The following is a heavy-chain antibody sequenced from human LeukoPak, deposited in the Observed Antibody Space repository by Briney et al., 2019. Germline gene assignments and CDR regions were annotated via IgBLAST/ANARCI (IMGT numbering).Heavy chain of an antibody. CDR3: AKVLQMVREVTPFDY. Sequence: GGSLRLSCVGSGFTFSSYEMNWVRQAPGKGLEWLSYIGSSDSTTHYADSVKGRFTMSRDNFKNTLYLQMNSLRAEDTAVYYCAKVLQMVREVTPFDYWGQGTLVTVSS. V-gene: IGHV3-48*03. CDR2: IGSSDSTT. D-gene: IGHD3-10*01. CDR1: GFTFSSYE. J-gene: IGHJ4*02.